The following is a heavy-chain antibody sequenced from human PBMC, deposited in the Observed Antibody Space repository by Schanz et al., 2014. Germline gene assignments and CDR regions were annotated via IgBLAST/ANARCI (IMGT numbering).Heavy chain of an antibody. Sequence: EVQLVESGGGLIQPGGSLRLSCAVSGFSVSTNYMSWVRQAPGKGLEWVSSIYINSGSTNYADSVKGRFIISRDSSKNTLFLQMNSLRAADTAVYFCARDEGRDGYNLAFDVWGQGTLVTVSS. CDR1: GFSVSTNY. V-gene: IGHV3-53*01. CDR3: ARDEGRDGYNLAFDV. J-gene: IGHJ3*01. CDR2: IYINSGST. D-gene: IGHD5-12*01.